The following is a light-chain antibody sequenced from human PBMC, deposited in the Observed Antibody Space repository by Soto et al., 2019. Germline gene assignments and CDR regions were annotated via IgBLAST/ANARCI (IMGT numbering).Light chain of an antibody. CDR3: SSYTSGTTRV. CDR2: EVS. Sequence: QSALTQPASVSGSPGQSITISCTGTSRDVGDYNYVSWYQQHPGKAPKLIIFEVSNRPSGVSNRFSGSKSGNTASLTISGLQAEDEADYYCSSYTSGTTRVFGGGTQLTVL. J-gene: IGLJ7*01. V-gene: IGLV2-14*01. CDR1: SRDVGDYNY.